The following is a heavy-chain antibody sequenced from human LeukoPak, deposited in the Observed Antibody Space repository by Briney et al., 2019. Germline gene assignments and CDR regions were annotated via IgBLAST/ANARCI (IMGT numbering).Heavy chain of an antibody. CDR2: IYTSGNT. V-gene: IGHV4-4*07. CDR1: GGSISNYY. Sequence: KPSETLSLTCTVSGGSISNYYWSWMRQSAGKGLQWIGRIYTSGNTNYNPSLESRVTMSVDASKNQFSLKLSSVTAADTAVYYCARERGALRGDAFDIWGQGRLVTVSS. D-gene: IGHD4-17*01. CDR3: ARERGALRGDAFDI. J-gene: IGHJ3*02.